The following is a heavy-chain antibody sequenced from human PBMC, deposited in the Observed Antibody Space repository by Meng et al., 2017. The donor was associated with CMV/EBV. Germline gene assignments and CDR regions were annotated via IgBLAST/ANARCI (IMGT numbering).Heavy chain of an antibody. D-gene: IGHD3-3*01. CDR2: INHSGST. V-gene: IGHV4-34*01. Sequence: GSLSLSCAVYGGSFSGYYWSWIRQPPGKGLEWIGEINHSGSTNYNPSLKSRVTISVDTSKNQFSLKLSSVTAADTAVYYCAGASFWSGYYDYWGQGTLVTVSS. CDR1: GGSFSGYY. CDR3: AGASFWSGYYDY. J-gene: IGHJ4*02.